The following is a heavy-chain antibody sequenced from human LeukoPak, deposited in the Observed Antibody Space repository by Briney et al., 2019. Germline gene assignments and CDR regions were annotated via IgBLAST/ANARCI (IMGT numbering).Heavy chain of an antibody. CDR3: ARDRDYYDSSGYTKDAFDI. CDR1: GGSISSSSYY. Sequence: SETLSLTCTVSGGSISSSSYYWGWIRQPPGKGLEWIGSIYYSGSTYYNPSLKSRVTISVDTSKNQFSLKLSSVTAADTAVYHCARDRDYYDSSGYTKDAFDIWGQGTMVTVSS. CDR2: IYYSGST. V-gene: IGHV4-39*07. D-gene: IGHD3-22*01. J-gene: IGHJ3*02.